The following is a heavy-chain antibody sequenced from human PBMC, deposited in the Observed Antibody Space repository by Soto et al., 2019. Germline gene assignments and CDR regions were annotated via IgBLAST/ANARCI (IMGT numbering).Heavy chain of an antibody. J-gene: IGHJ6*02. CDR3: AKPRGGVDADSVGSIYFPMDV. Sequence: PVGSLRLSCAASGFTLSNYGMSWVRQVPGKGLEWVSGIDNSGGVTYYAGAVKGRFTISRDKSNNTVSLQMNSLRVEDTGVYYCAKPRGGVDADSVGSIYFPMDVWGPGTTVTVSS. CDR1: GFTLSNYG. CDR2: IDNSGGVT. D-gene: IGHD5-18*01. V-gene: IGHV3-23*01.